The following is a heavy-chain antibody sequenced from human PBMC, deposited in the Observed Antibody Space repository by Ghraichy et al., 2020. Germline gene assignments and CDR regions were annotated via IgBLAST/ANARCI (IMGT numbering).Heavy chain of an antibody. CDR1: GFTFTTYA. J-gene: IGHJ4*02. V-gene: IGHV3-23*01. D-gene: IGHD4-17*01. CDR3: AKDRATHPGAYGDYTIDY. Sequence: GGSLRLSCAASGFTFTTYAMIWVRQAPGKGLEWVSAVSGSGGSTFYADSVKGRFTISRDNSKNTLYLQMNSLRAEDTAVYYCAKDRATHPGAYGDYTIDYWGQGTLVTVSS. CDR2: VSGSGGST.